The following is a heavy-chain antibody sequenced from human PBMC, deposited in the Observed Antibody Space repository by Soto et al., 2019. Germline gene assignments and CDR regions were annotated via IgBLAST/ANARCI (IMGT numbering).Heavy chain of an antibody. CDR2: ISTLSTYT. V-gene: IGHV3-11*06. CDR1: GFNFSDSY. Sequence: LRLSCVGSGFNFSDSYMSWIRQAPGKGLEWVAYISTLSTYTNYAESVRGRFTVSRDNAQRSLFLQMNSLRADDSAVYFCARHSKLGSGWFDAFDVWGQGTMVTVSS. D-gene: IGHD6-19*01. J-gene: IGHJ3*01. CDR3: ARHSKLGSGWFDAFDV.